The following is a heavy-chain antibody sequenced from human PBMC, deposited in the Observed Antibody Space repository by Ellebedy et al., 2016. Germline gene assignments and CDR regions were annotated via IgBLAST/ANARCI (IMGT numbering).Heavy chain of an antibody. Sequence: GGSLRLXXAASGFTFKTYAMSWVRQAPGEGLEWVSTLSGSGPKTYYVDSVQGRFTISRDNSKSTLYLQMNSLRAEDTAVYYCAKHETDGDYYFDLWGRGTLVTVSS. V-gene: IGHV3-23*01. CDR3: AKHETDGDYYFDL. CDR2: LSGSGPKT. D-gene: IGHD2-21*01. CDR1: GFTFKTYA. J-gene: IGHJ2*01.